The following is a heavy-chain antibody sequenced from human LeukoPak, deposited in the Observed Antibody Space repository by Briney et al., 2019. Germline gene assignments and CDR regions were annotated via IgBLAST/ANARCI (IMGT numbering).Heavy chain of an antibody. J-gene: IGHJ5*02. Sequence: GASVKVSCKASGYTFTSYGISWVRQAPGQGLEWMGWISAYNGNTNYAQKLQGRVTMTTDTSTSTAYMELSRLRSDDTAVYYCARSSLWFGELLPKSWFDPWGQGTLVTVSS. CDR3: ARSSLWFGELLPKSWFDP. D-gene: IGHD3-10*01. V-gene: IGHV1-18*01. CDR1: GYTFTSYG. CDR2: ISAYNGNT.